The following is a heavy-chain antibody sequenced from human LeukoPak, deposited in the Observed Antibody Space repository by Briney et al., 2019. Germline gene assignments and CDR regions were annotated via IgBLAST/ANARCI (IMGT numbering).Heavy chain of an antibody. V-gene: IGHV4-34*01. J-gene: IGHJ4*02. CDR3: ARYCSGGSCPFDY. CDR2: INHSGST. D-gene: IGHD2-15*01. Sequence: SETLSLTCAVYGGSFSGHYWSWIRQPPGKGLEWIGEINHSGSTNYNPSLKSRVTISVDTSKNQFSLKLSSVAAADTAVYYCARYCSGGSCPFDYWGQGTLVTVSS. CDR1: GGSFSGHY.